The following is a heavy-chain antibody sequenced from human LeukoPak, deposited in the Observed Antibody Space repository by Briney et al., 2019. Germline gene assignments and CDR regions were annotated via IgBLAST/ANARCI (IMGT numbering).Heavy chain of an antibody. CDR3: ARLSSGYSYGFSYYFDY. CDR1: GYSFTSYW. J-gene: IGHJ4*02. CDR2: IYPGDSDT. Sequence: GESLKISCKGSGYSFTSYWIGWARQMPGKGLEWMGIIYPGDSDTRYSPSFQGQVTISADKSISTAYLQWSSLKASDTAMYYCARLSSGYSYGFSYYFDYWGQGTLVTVSS. V-gene: IGHV5-51*01. D-gene: IGHD5-18*01.